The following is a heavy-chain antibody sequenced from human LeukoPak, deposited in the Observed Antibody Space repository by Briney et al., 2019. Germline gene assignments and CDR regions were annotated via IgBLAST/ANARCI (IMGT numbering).Heavy chain of an antibody. CDR3: ARDGVDIAMGTADY. CDR2: INQDGSEK. CDR1: GFTFSSYS. D-gene: IGHD5-18*01. J-gene: IGHJ4*02. Sequence: PGGSLRLSCAASGFTFSSYSMTWVRQAPGKGLEWVANINQDGSEKYYVDSVKGRFTISRDNAKNSLFLQMNNLRAEDTPVYYCARDGVDIAMGTADYWGQGTLVTVSS. V-gene: IGHV3-7*01.